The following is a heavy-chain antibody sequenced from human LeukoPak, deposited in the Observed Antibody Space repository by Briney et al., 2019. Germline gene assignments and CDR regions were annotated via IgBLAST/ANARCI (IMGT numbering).Heavy chain of an antibody. V-gene: IGHV3-23*01. CDR2: ISGSGGST. J-gene: IGHJ4*02. Sequence: GSLRLSCAASGFTFTNYAMSWVRQAPGKGLEWVSAISGSGGSTYYADSVKGRFTISRDNSKNTVYLQMNSLRAGDTAVYYCAELNWGTDYWGQGTLVTVSS. D-gene: IGHD7-27*01. CDR1: GFTFTNYA. CDR3: AELNWGTDY.